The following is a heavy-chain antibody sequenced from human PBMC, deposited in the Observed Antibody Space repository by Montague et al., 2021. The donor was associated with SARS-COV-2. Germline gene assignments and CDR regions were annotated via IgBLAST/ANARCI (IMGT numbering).Heavy chain of an antibody. Sequence: SLRLSCAASRFTFRSYWMHWVRQVPGRGLVWVSRIKPDGTSTNYAASVQGRFTISRDNAKNTLSLQMNNLRAEDTAIYYCVRPLWFGDSDYYFDSWGQGTLVTVSS. CDR2: IKPDGTST. J-gene: IGHJ4*02. CDR1: RFTFRSYW. V-gene: IGHV3-74*01. D-gene: IGHD3-10*01. CDR3: VRPLWFGDSDYYFDS.